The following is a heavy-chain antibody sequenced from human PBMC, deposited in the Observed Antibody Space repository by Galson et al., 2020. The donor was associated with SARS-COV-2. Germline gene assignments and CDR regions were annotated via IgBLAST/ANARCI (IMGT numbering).Heavy chain of an antibody. J-gene: IGHJ2*01. CDR1: GYSFTSYW. CDR2: IYPGDSAT. D-gene: IGHD3-3*01. Sequence: GESLKISCKGSGYSFTSYWIGWVCQMPGTGLEWMGIIYPGDSATRYSPSFQGQVTISADKSISTAYLQWSSLKASDTAMYYCARQVYDFWSGYSESHPYNWYFDLWGRGTLVTVSS. V-gene: IGHV5-51*01. CDR3: ARQVYDFWSGYSESHPYNWYFDL.